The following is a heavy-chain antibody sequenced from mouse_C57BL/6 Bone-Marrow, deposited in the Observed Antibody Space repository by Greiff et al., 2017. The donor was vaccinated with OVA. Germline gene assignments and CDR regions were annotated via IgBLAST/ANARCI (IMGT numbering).Heavy chain of an antibody. V-gene: IGHV1-42*01. CDR3: ARCRDYYGSSCGFDY. D-gene: IGHD1-1*01. CDR2: LNPSTGGT. CDR1: GYSFTGYY. J-gene: IGHJ2*01. Sequence: VQLQQSGPELVKPGASVKISCKASGYSFTGYYMNWVKQSPEKSLEWIGELNPSTGGTTYNQKFKATATLTVDKSSSTAYMQLKILTSEDSAVADCARCRDYYGSSCGFDYWGQGTTLTVSS.